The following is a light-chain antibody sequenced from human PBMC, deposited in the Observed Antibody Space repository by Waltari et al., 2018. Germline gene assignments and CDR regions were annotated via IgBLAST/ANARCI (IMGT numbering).Light chain of an antibody. CDR2: RSD. J-gene: IGLJ3*02. CDR1: ASNIGNNV. V-gene: IGLV1-44*01. Sequence: QSVLTQPPSASGTPGQGVTISCSGGASNIGNNVVNWYQQVPGKAPKLLILRSDRRPAGVPDRFSGSKSGTSASLAISGLQSEDEADYYCAAWDDSLNGRWVFGGGTKVTVL. CDR3: AAWDDSLNGRWV.